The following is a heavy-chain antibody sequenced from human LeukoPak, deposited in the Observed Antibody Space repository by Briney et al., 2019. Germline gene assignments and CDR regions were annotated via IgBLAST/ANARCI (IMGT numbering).Heavy chain of an antibody. J-gene: IGHJ6*02. Sequence: GGSLRLSCSASGFTFISYAMHWVRQAPGKGLEYVSGIGSDGGSTYYADSVKGRFTISRDNSKNTLYLQMSSLRAEDTAVYYCARDGMVRGGYGYYGMDVWGQGTTVTVSS. D-gene: IGHD3-10*01. V-gene: IGHV3-64D*06. CDR2: IGSDGGST. CDR3: ARDGMVRGGYGYYGMDV. CDR1: GFTFISYA.